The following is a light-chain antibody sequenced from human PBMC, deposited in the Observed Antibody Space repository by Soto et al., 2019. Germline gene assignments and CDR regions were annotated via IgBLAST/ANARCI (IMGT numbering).Light chain of an antibody. CDR1: SSNIGINA. J-gene: IGLJ1*01. Sequence: QSVLTQPPSASGTPGQRVTISCSGSSSNIGINAVNWYQQLPGTAPKLLMYDNNQRPSGVPDRVSGSKSGTSASLAISGLQSDDEADYYCASWDDSLNGLLFGTGTKLTGL. CDR3: ASWDDSLNGLL. V-gene: IGLV1-44*01. CDR2: DNN.